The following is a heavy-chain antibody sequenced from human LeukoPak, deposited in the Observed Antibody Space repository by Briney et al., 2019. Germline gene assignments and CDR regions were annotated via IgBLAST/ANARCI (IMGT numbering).Heavy chain of an antibody. CDR2: INPNSGGT. V-gene: IGHV1-2*02. CDR1: GYTFTDYF. J-gene: IGHJ4*02. Sequence: ASVKVSCKASGYTFTDYFMHWLRQAPGQGLEWMGWINPNSGGTNYAQKFQGRVTMTRDTSIGTAYMELSRLRSDDTAVYYCARGLSLWFGELGYFDYWGQGTLVTVSS. CDR3: ARGLSLWFGELGYFDY. D-gene: IGHD3-10*01.